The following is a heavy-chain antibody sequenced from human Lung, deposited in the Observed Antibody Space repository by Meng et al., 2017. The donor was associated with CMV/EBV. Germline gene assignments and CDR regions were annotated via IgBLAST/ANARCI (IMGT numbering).Heavy chain of an antibody. J-gene: IGHJ4*02. CDR2: IIPIFGTA. D-gene: IGHD3-16*01. CDR1: GVTFSRDA. Sequence: CKGSGVTFSRDAISWVRQDPEQGLEWMGGIIPIFGTANYAQKLQGRVTITTDESTSTAYMELSSLRAEDTAVYYCARGPGELYYFDYWGQGTLVTVSS. V-gene: IGHV1-69*05. CDR3: ARGPGELYYFDY.